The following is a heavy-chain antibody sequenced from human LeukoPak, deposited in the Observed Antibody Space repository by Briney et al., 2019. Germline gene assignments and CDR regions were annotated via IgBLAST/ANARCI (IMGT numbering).Heavy chain of an antibody. V-gene: IGHV3-30-3*02. Sequence: PGGSLRLSCAASGFTFSSYAMHWVRQAPGKGLEWVAVISYDASNKYYADSVKGRFTISRDNSKNTLYLQMNSLRAEDTAVYYCAKDSSSWYYGGDYNWFDPWGQGTLVTVSS. CDR1: GFTFSSYA. CDR2: ISYDASNK. J-gene: IGHJ5*02. CDR3: AKDSSSWYYGGDYNWFDP. D-gene: IGHD6-13*01.